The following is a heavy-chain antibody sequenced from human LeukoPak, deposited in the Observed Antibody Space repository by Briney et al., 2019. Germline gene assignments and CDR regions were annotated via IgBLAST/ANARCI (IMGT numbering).Heavy chain of an antibody. CDR1: GFTFSSYS. J-gene: IGHJ4*02. CDR3: ARGWYYDSSGSYYFDY. CDR2: ISSSSSYI. Sequence: PGGSLRLSCAASGFTFSSYSMNWVRQAPGKGLEWVSSISSSSSYIYYADSVKGRFTISRDNAKTSLYLQMNSLRAEDTAVYYCARGWYYDSSGSYYFDYWGQGTLVTVSS. D-gene: IGHD3-22*01. V-gene: IGHV3-21*01.